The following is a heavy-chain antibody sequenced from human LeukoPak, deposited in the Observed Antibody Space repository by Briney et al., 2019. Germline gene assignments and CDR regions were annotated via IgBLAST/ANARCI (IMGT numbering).Heavy chain of an antibody. CDR3: AKGGRGLKWFDP. CDR2: ISSSGDNT. Sequence: GGSLRLSCAASGFTFTTYVMNWVRRAPGKGLEWVSGISSSGDNTYYADAVKGRFTISRDNSKNTFYLQMNSLRAEDTAVYYCAKGGRGLKWFDPWGQGTLVTVSS. V-gene: IGHV3-23*01. CDR1: GFTFTTYV. J-gene: IGHJ5*02. D-gene: IGHD3-16*01.